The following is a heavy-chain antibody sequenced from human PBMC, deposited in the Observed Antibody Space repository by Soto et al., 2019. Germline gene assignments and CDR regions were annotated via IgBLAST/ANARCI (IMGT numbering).Heavy chain of an antibody. V-gene: IGHV3-9*01. D-gene: IGHD1-26*01. CDR2: ISWNSGSI. CDR3: AKGVVGATYYYYGMDV. Sequence: EVQLVESGGGLVQPGRSLRLSCAASGFTFDDYAMHWVRQAPGKGLEWVSGISWNSGSIGYADSVKGRFTISRDNAKNSLYLQMNSLSAEDTALYYCAKGVVGATYYYYGMDVWGQGTTVTVSS. CDR1: GFTFDDYA. J-gene: IGHJ6*02.